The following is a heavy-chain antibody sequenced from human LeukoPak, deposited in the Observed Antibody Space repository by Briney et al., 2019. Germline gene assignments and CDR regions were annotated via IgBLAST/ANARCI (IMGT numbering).Heavy chain of an antibody. J-gene: IGHJ4*02. CDR3: AIRRGNHFDH. V-gene: IGHV3-23*01. CDR2: ISGSGDNT. Sequence: PGGSLRLSCAASGFTFSSYAMSWVRQAPGKGLEWVSVISGSGDNTYYADSVKGRFTISRDNSKNTLYLQMSNLRAEDTAVYYCAIRRGNHFDHWGQGTLVTVSS. CDR1: GFTFSSYA. D-gene: IGHD3-16*01.